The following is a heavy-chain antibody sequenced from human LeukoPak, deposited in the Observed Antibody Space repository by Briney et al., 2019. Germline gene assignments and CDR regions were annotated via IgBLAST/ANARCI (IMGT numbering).Heavy chain of an antibody. Sequence: PSETLSLTCTVSGVSISSSNSYWGWIRQPPGKGLEWIGSIYYSGNTYYNASLKSQVSISIDTSKNQFSLKLTSVTAAGTAVYYCARQKRASWSRVPHWFDPWGQGTLVTVSS. CDR2: IYYSGNT. CDR1: GVSISSSNSY. V-gene: IGHV4-39*01. D-gene: IGHD1-26*01. CDR3: ARQKRASWSRVPHWFDP. J-gene: IGHJ5*02.